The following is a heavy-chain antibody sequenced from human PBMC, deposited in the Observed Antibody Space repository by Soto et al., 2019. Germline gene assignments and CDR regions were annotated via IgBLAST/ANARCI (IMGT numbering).Heavy chain of an antibody. CDR1: GYTFTSYY. V-gene: IGHV1-46*01. Sequence: ASVKVSCKASGYTFTSYYMHWVRQAPGQGLEWMGIINPSGGSTSYAQKFQGRDTMTRDTSTSTVYMELSSLKSEDTAVYYCGRGGFFYYGYQTYNWFDPWGQGTLVTVS. J-gene: IGHJ5*02. D-gene: IGHD3-10*01. CDR2: INPSGGST. CDR3: GRGGFFYYGYQTYNWFDP.